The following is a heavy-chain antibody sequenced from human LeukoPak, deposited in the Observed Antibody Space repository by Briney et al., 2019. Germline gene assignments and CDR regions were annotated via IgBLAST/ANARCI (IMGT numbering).Heavy chain of an antibody. V-gene: IGHV3-7*03. D-gene: IGHD2-2*01. CDR3: AKDMGGGYCSSTSCYAFDH. J-gene: IGHJ4*02. Sequence: LPGGSLRLSCAASGFTFSSYWMSWVRQAPGKGLEWVANIKQDGSEKYYVDSVKGRFTISRDNAKNSLYLQMNSLRAEDTALYYCAKDMGGGYCSSTSCYAFDHWGQGTLVTVSS. CDR2: IKQDGSEK. CDR1: GFTFSSYW.